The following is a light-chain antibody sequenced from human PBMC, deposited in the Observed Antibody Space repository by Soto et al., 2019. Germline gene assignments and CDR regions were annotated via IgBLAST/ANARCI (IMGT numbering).Light chain of an antibody. V-gene: IGLV2-14*03. J-gene: IGLJ1*01. CDR3: SSYTGRSTFV. Sequence: QSALTQPASVSGSPGQSITISCSGTSSDVGSSNFVSWYQHHPGKAPKLITYDVSNRPSGVSGRFSVSKSGNTASLTISGLQAEDEADYYGSSYTGRSTFVLGTGTKVTVL. CDR2: DVS. CDR1: SSDVGSSNF.